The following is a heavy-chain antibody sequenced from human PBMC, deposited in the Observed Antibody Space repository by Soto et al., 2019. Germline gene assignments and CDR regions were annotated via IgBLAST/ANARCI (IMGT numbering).Heavy chain of an antibody. D-gene: IGHD3-10*01. J-gene: IGHJ4*02. Sequence: LRLSCAASGFTFSSYSMSWVRQAPGKGLEWVSGFRSGGDDDTTYYADSVRGRFTISRDNPKNTLFLQMNSLRAEDTAIYYCAKKVNSGSGSQFFDYWGQGTLVTVSS. V-gene: IGHV3-23*01. CDR1: GFTFSSYS. CDR2: FRSGGDDDTT. CDR3: AKKVNSGSGSQFFDY.